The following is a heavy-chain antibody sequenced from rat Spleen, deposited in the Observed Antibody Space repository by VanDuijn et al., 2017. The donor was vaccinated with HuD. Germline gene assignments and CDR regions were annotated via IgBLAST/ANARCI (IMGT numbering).Heavy chain of an antibody. CDR2: ISPSGGST. J-gene: IGHJ1*01. Sequence: EVQLVESGGGLVQPGRSLKLSCAASGFTFSNYDMAWVRQAPTKGLEWVASISPSGGSTYYRDSVKGRFTVSRDNAKSTLYLQMDSLRSEDTATYYCAREGDSSPYWYFDFWGPGTMVTVSS. V-gene: IGHV5-25*01. D-gene: IGHD1-2*01. CDR3: AREGDSSPYWYFDF. CDR1: GFTFSNYD.